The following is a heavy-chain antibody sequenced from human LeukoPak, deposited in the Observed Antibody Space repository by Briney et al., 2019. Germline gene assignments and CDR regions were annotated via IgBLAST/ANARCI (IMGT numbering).Heavy chain of an antibody. CDR1: GYTFTAYC. CDR2: INPNSGDT. J-gene: IGHJ4*02. V-gene: IGHV1-2*02. CDR3: ARAYGSLSYPGDS. D-gene: IGHD3-10*01. Sequence: ASVKVSCKTSGYTFTAYCMHWVRQAPGQGLAWMGWINPNSGDTNYAQIFHGRVTMTRDTSISTAYMELSRLRSDDTAAYYCARAYGSLSYPGDSWGQGTLVTVSS.